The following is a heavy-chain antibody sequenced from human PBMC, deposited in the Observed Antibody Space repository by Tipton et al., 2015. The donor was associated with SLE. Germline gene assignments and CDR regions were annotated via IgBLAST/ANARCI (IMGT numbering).Heavy chain of an antibody. CDR3: ARWNFVTMTGGFDI. V-gene: IGHV4-39*07. D-gene: IGHD1-7*01. CDR2: INYSGTT. CDR1: GGSISTSSYY. J-gene: IGHJ3*02. Sequence: TLSLTCTVSGGSISTSSYYWAWIRQPPGKGLECIGNINYSGTTSYNPSLRSQVTMSVDTSQNQFSLTLSSVTAADTAIYYCARWNFVTMTGGFDIWGQGTMFTVSS.